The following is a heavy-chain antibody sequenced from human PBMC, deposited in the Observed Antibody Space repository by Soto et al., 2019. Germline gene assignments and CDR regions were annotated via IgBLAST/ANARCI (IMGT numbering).Heavy chain of an antibody. Sequence: SETLSLTCAVYGGSFSGYYWSWIRQPPGKGLEWIGEINHSGSTNYNPSLKSRVTISVDTSKNQFSLKLSSVTAADTAVYYCARGAERLWFGELLSRPNYYYYYGMDVWGQGTTVTVSS. J-gene: IGHJ6*02. V-gene: IGHV4-34*01. CDR2: INHSGST. CDR3: ARGAERLWFGELLSRPNYYYYYGMDV. D-gene: IGHD3-10*01. CDR1: GGSFSGYY.